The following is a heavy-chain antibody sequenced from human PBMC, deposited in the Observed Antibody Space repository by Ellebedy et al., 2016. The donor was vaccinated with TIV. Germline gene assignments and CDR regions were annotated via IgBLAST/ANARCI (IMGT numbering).Heavy chain of an antibody. D-gene: IGHD2-8*01. Sequence: GGSLRLSXAASGFTFDDYAMHWVRQAPGKGLEWVSGISWNSGSIGYADSVKGRFTISRDNAKNSLYLQMNSLRAEDTALYYCAKDSNPYYYYYYMDVWGKGTTVTVSS. CDR3: AKDSNPYYYYYYMDV. V-gene: IGHV3-9*01. CDR2: ISWNSGSI. CDR1: GFTFDDYA. J-gene: IGHJ6*03.